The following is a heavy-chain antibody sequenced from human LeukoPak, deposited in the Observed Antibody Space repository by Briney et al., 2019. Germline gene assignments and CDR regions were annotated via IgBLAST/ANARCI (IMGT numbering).Heavy chain of an antibody. Sequence: GASVKVSCKASGYTFTSYGISWVRQAPGQGLEWMGWISAYNGNTNYAQKLQGRVTMTTDTSTSTAYMELRSLRSDDTAVYYCARDSMVRGVIWRNFDYWGQGTLVTVSS. V-gene: IGHV1-18*01. CDR1: GYTFTSYG. CDR2: ISAYNGNT. D-gene: IGHD3-10*01. J-gene: IGHJ4*02. CDR3: ARDSMVRGVIWRNFDY.